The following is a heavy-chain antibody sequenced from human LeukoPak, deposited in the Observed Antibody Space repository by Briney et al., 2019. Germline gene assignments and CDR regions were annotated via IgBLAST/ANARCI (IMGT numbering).Heavy chain of an antibody. CDR1: GFTFSSYE. CDR2: ISSSGSTI. CDR3: AKRVRDYYYYYMDV. V-gene: IGHV3-48*03. Sequence: GGSLRLSCAASGFTFSSYEMNWVRQAPGKGLEWVSYISSSGSTIYYADSVKGRFTISRDNSKNTLYLQMNSLRAEDTAVYYCAKRVRDYYYYYMDVWGKGTTVTISS. J-gene: IGHJ6*03.